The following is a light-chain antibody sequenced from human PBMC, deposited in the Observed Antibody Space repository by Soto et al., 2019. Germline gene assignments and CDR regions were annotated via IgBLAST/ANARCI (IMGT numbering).Light chain of an antibody. V-gene: IGKV1-13*02. CDR1: QDIRGA. CDR3: QQFNSSPIT. J-gene: IGKJ5*01. CDR2: DVS. Sequence: AIQLTQSPSSLSASVGDRVTITCRASQDIRGALAWYQQTPGKAPKILIYDVSTLQSGVPSRFSGSSSGTDFSLTISSLQPEDFATYFCQQFNSSPITFGQGTRLDIK.